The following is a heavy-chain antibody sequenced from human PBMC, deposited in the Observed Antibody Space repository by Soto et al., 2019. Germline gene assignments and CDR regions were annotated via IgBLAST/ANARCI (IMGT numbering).Heavy chain of an antibody. Sequence: QVQLQESGPGLVKPSETLSLTCTVSGASVRSDSYYWSWIRQPPGKGLEWIGYIYYTGSTNYNPSLKCRVTISLDTSKNQFSLRLSWVTAADTAVYYCARSYGSGSYVAYTRFDYWGQGTLVTVSS. CDR2: IYYTGST. CDR1: GASVRSDSYY. CDR3: ARSYGSGSYVAYTRFDY. D-gene: IGHD3-10*01. J-gene: IGHJ4*02. V-gene: IGHV4-61*01.